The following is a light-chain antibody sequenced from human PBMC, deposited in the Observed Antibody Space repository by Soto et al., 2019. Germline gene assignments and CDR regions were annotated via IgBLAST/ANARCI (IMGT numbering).Light chain of an antibody. V-gene: IGLV6-57*02. CDR2: EDN. J-gene: IGLJ2*01. Sequence: NFMLTQPHSVSESPGKTVTISCSGSGGSIASNYVQWHPQRPGSAPTTVIYEDNKRPSGVPDRFSGSIDRSSNSASLIISGLKTEDEADYYCQSHDSTNVVFGRGTKLTVL. CDR1: GGSIASNY. CDR3: QSHDSTNVV.